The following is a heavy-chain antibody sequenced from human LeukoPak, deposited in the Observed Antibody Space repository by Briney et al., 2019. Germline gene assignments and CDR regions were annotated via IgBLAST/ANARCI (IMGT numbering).Heavy chain of an antibody. Sequence: PSETLSLTCTVSGGSISSSSYYWGWIRQPPGKGLEWIGNIHYSGNTNYNSSLKSRVTISVDTSKNQFSLKMISVTTADTAVYFCARGGWFHDRWGQGTLVTVSS. J-gene: IGHJ5*02. V-gene: IGHV4-61*05. CDR1: GGSISSSSYY. D-gene: IGHD6-19*01. CDR3: ARGGWFHDR. CDR2: IHYSGNT.